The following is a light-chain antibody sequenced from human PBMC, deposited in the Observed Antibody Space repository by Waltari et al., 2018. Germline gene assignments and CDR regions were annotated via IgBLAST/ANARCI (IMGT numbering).Light chain of an antibody. Sequence: DIVMTQSPDSLAVSLGERATINCQSSQSVVSRFNNRNNLTWYQQKPGQPPQLHIYSASTRESGVPDRFSGSGSGTEFTLTIRSLRAEDVASYYCQQYLRSPFTFGPGTKVDIK. V-gene: IGKV4-1*01. CDR1: QSVVSRFNNRNN. J-gene: IGKJ3*01. CDR2: SAS. CDR3: QQYLRSPFT.